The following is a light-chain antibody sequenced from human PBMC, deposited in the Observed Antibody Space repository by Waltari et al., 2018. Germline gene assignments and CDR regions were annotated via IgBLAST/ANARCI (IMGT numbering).Light chain of an antibody. CDR3: QQRAIWPLT. CDR1: KTVNSY. J-gene: IGKJ4*01. CDR2: DAP. V-gene: IGKV3-11*01. Sequence: EIVLTQSPATLSLSPGEKATLSCRASKTVNSYLAWYQQNPGQSPRLLIYDAPNRATVIPARFSASGAGTDFTLTISSLETEDFAVYYCQQRAIWPLTFGGGTRVEIK.